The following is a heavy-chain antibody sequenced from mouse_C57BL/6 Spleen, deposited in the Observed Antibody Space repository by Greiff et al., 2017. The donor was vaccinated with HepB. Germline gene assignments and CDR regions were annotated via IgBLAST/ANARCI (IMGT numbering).Heavy chain of an antibody. CDR2: IWSDGST. V-gene: IGHV2-6-1*01. Sequence: QVQLKESGPGLVAPSQSLSITCTVSGFSLTSYGVHWVRQPPGKGLEWLVVIWSDGSTTYNSALKSRLSISKDNPKSPVFLKMNSLQTDDTAMYYCARHYNYDGYSYAMDYWGQGTSVTVSS. CDR1: GFSLTSYG. CDR3: ARHYNYDGYSYAMDY. J-gene: IGHJ4*01. D-gene: IGHD2-3*01.